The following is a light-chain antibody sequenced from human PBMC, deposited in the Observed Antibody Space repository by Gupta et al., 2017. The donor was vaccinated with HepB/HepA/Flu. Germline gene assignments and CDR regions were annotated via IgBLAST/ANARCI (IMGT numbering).Light chain of an antibody. J-gene: IGLJ2*01. Sequence: QSVLTPPPSLSGAPGQRVTISCTGSSSNIGANYAVHWYQQHPVTAHKLLIYANTNRPAGVPDRFSGSKSGTSASLAITGREEEEEADYYCQAFDSSRSFLFGGGTKLTVL. CDR2: ANT. V-gene: IGLV1-40*01. CDR1: SSNIGANYA. CDR3: QAFDSSRSFL.